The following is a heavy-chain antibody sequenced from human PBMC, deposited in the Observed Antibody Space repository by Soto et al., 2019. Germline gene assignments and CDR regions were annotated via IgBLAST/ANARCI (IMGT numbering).Heavy chain of an antibody. J-gene: IGHJ3*02. CDR1: GYTFTSYG. V-gene: IGHV1-18*01. Sequence: QVQLVQSGAEVKKPGASVKVSCKASGYTFTSYGISWVRQAPGQGLEWMGWSSAYNGNTNYAQKLQGRVTMTTDTSTSTAYMELRGLRSDDTAVYYCARETPYYDSSGYAFDIWGQGTMVTVSS. D-gene: IGHD3-22*01. CDR3: ARETPYYDSSGYAFDI. CDR2: SSAYNGNT.